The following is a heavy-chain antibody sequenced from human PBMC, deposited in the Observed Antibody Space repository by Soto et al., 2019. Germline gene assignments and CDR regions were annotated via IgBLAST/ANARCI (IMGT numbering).Heavy chain of an antibody. CDR1: GYSFTAYW. D-gene: IGHD2-2*01. Sequence: GESLKISCQASGYSFTAYWITWVRQMPGKGLEWMATIDPSDSYVDYSPSFRGHVTFSVDRSITTVYLQWNSLKASDSAMYFCTRRASSSFYHFGCWGQGGLVTISS. CDR2: IDPSDSYV. J-gene: IGHJ4*02. V-gene: IGHV5-10-1*01. CDR3: TRRASSSFYHFGC.